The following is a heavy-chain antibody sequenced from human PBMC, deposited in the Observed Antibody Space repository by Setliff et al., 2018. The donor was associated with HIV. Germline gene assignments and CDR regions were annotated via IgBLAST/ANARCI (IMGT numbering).Heavy chain of an antibody. CDR2: IYIGGST. Sequence: PGGSLRLSCAASGFTVSSNYMSWVRQAPGKGLEWVSVIYIGGSTFYTDSVKGRFTISRDNSNNALHLQMHSLTAEDTAVYYCAKGRVFGAANYFEYWGQGTPVTVSS. J-gene: IGHJ4*02. CDR1: GFTVSSNY. CDR3: AKGRVFGAANYFEY. V-gene: IGHV3-53*01. D-gene: IGHD3-3*01.